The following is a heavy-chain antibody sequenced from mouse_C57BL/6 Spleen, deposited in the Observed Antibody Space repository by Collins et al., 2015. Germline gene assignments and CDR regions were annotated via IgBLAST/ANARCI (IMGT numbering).Heavy chain of an antibody. J-gene: IGHJ4*01. V-gene: IGHV8-12*01. D-gene: IGHD2-2*01. CDR3: ARGRGYDGYYYAMDY. CDR2: IYWDDDK. Sequence: QVTLKESGPGILQPSQTLSLTCSFSGFSLSTSGMGVSWIRQPSGKGLEWLAHIYWDDDKRYNPSLKSRLTISKDTSRNRVFLKITSVDTADTATYYCARGRGYDGYYYAMDYWGQGTSVTVSS. CDR1: GFSLSTSGMG.